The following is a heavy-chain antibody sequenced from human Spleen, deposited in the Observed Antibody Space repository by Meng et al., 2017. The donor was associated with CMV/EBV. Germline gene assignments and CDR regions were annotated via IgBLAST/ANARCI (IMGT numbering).Heavy chain of an antibody. D-gene: IGHD3-16*02. CDR3: ARLSFFDSPGLDY. CDR2: INPNSGAT. V-gene: IGHV1-2*02. J-gene: IGHJ4*02. CDR1: GYTFTNYY. Sequence: CKPSGYTFTNYYVHWVRQAPGQGLEWMGWINPNSGATNSLQKLQGRFTMTSDSSITTAYMELSSLRSDDTAVYYCARLSFFDSPGLDYWGQGTLVTVSS.